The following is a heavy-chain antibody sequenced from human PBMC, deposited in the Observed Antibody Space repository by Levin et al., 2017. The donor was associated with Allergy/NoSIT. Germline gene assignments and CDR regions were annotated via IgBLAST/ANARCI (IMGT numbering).Heavy chain of an antibody. D-gene: IGHD4-23*01. V-gene: IGHV4-61*01. Sequence: SQTLSLTCAVSGGSVSSGSYYWSWIRQPPGKGLEWIGYIYYSGSTNYNPSLKSRVTISVDTSKNQFSLKLSSVTAADTAVYYCARNVDGGNAYNWFDPWGQGTLVTVSS. CDR1: GGSVSSGSYY. CDR3: ARNVDGGNAYNWFDP. CDR2: IYYSGST. J-gene: IGHJ5*02.